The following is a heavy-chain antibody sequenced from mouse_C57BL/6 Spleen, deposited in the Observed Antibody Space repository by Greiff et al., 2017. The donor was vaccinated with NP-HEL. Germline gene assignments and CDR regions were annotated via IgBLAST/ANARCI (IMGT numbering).Heavy chain of an antibody. V-gene: IGHV1-80*01. CDR2: IYPGDGDT. J-gene: IGHJ2*01. CDR3: ARNYYDYDGYYFDY. CDR1: GYAFSSYW. D-gene: IGHD2-4*01. Sequence: QVHVKQSGAELVKPGASVKISCKASGYAFSSYWMNWVKQRPGKGLEWIGQIYPGDGDTNYNGKFKGKATLTADKSSSTAYMQLSSLTSEDSAVYFCARNYYDYDGYYFDYWGQGTTLTVSS.